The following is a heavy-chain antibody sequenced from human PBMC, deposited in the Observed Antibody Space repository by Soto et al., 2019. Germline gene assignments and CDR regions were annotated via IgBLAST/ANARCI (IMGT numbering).Heavy chain of an antibody. CDR1: GFIFSSYT. Sequence: GGSLRLSCAASGFIFSSYTMNWVRQAPGKGQEWVSGISSSSSYTYYADSVKGRFTISRDNAKNSLYLQMNSLRAEDTAVYYCARHYGSGSYRDYYMDVWGKGTTVTVSS. J-gene: IGHJ6*03. V-gene: IGHV3-21*01. D-gene: IGHD3-10*01. CDR3: ARHYGSGSYRDYYMDV. CDR2: ISSSSSYT.